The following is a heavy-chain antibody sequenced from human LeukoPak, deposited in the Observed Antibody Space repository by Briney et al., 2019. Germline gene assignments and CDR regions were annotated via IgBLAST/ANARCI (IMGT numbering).Heavy chain of an antibody. CDR2: ISGSGGST. CDR3: VRGEVWFDP. J-gene: IGHJ5*02. V-gene: IGHV3-23*01. CDR1: GFIFSSYA. D-gene: IGHD1-26*01. Sequence: HAGGSLRLSCAASGFIFSSYAMSWVRQAPGKGLEWVLGISGSGGSTYYADSVKGRFTISRDNSKNTLYLQMDSLRAEDTAVYYCVRGEVWFDPWGQGTLVTVSA.